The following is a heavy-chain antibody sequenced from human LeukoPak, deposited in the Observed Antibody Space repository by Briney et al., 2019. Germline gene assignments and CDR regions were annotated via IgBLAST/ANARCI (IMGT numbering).Heavy chain of an antibody. CDR3: ARGSLKSSADGFDF. V-gene: IGHV1-2*02. CDR2: INPNSRRA. CDR1: GYTFSDYY. Sequence: ASLKVSCKASGYTFSDYYMHWVRQAPGQGLEWMGWINPNSRRANSAQSFQGRVALTRDTSIATAYMEVSRLTSDDTAVYYCARGSLKSSADGFDFWGQGTMVTVS. J-gene: IGHJ3*01.